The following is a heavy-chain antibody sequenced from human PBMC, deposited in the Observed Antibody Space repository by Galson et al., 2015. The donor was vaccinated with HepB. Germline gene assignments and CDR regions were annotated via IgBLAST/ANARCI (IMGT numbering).Heavy chain of an antibody. D-gene: IGHD3-22*01. Sequence: CAISGDSVSSNRASWNWIRQSPSRGLEWLGRTYYRSKWSSDYAASVNGRITINADTSKNQFSLQLNSVTPEDTAVYYCARGHYYDSTGAYYFDHWGQGTLVTVSS. CDR3: ARGHYYDSTGAYYFDH. CDR2: TYYRSKWSS. V-gene: IGHV6-1*01. J-gene: IGHJ4*02. CDR1: GDSVSSNRAS.